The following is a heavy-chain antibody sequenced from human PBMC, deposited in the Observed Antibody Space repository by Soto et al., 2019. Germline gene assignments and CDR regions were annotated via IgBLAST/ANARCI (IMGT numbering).Heavy chain of an antibody. Sequence: QVQLVQSGTEVKKPGSSVKVSCKASGGTLSNNAISWVRQAPGQGLEWMGGIIPLSATTNYAQKFQGRVTITADRATSTAYMELTSLTSEDTAVYYCARGFDDMGIVVVPAANPWFYGRDVWCQGTTVTVSS. CDR2: IIPLSATT. CDR1: GGTLSNNA. J-gene: IGHJ6*02. CDR3: ARGFDDMGIVVVPAANPWFYGRDV. D-gene: IGHD2-2*03. V-gene: IGHV1-69*06.